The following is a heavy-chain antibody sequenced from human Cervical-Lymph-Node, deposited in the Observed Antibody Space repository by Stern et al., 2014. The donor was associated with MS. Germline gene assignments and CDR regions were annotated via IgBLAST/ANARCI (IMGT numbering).Heavy chain of an antibody. CDR1: GGSINTNTYY. J-gene: IGHJ5*02. CDR2: IYYSGST. CDR3: AKGETDRGSGALGP. D-gene: IGHD2-15*01. V-gene: IGHV4-39*01. Sequence: QVQLQESGPGLVRPSETLSLTCTVSGGSINTNTYYWVWIRQPPGKGLELIGNIYYSGSTYYNASLKSRVTISVDTVKNQVSLTVGSLTAADTAVYYCAKGETDRGSGALGPWGPGILVTVSS.